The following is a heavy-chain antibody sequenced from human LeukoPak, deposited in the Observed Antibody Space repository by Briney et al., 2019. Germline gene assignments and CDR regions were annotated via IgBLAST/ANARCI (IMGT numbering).Heavy chain of an antibody. V-gene: IGHV1-8*02. Sequence: ASVKVSCKASGYTFTSYDINWVRQATGQGLEWMGWMNPNSGSTSYAQKFQGRVTMTRDTSTSTVYMELSSLRSEDTAVYYCARVQAVAGTPDYWGQGTLVTVSS. CDR2: MNPNSGST. CDR3: ARVQAVAGTPDY. J-gene: IGHJ4*02. CDR1: GYTFTSYD. D-gene: IGHD6-19*01.